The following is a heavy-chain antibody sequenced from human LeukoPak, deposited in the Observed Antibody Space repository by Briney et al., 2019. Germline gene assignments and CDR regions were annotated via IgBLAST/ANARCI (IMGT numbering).Heavy chain of an antibody. Sequence: PGGSLRPSCAASGFTFSSYAMSWVRQAPGKGLEWVSAISGSGGSTYYADSVKGRFTISRGNSKNTLYLQMNSLRAEDTAVYYCAKEGCTNGVCSYEYWGQGTLVTVSS. J-gene: IGHJ4*02. CDR1: GFTFSSYA. CDR3: AKEGCTNGVCSYEY. CDR2: ISGSGGST. V-gene: IGHV3-23*01. D-gene: IGHD2-8*01.